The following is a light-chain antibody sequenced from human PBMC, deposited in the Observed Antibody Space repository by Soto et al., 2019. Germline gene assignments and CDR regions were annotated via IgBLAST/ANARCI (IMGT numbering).Light chain of an antibody. CDR2: GAS. CDR3: QQYGSSPPIT. J-gene: IGKJ5*01. CDR1: QSLSSSY. Sequence: EIVMTQSPGTLSLSPGERATLSCRAGQSLSSSYLAWYQQKPGQAPRLLIYGASSRATGIPDRFSGSGSGTDFTLTISRLEPEDFAVYYCQQYGSSPPITFGQGTRLEIK. V-gene: IGKV3-20*01.